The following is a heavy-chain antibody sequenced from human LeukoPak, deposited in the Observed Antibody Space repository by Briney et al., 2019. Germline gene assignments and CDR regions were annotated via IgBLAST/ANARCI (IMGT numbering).Heavy chain of an antibody. CDR2: IYYSGST. Sequence: SETLSLTCTVSGGSISGSNYYWDWIRQPPGKGLEWIGTIYYSGSTSYNPSLKSRVTISLDTSNNQFSLKVKSMTAADTAVYFCARRAGLNWLDPWGQGTLVTVSS. J-gene: IGHJ5*02. D-gene: IGHD6-13*01. V-gene: IGHV4-39*01. CDR3: ARRAGLNWLDP. CDR1: GGSISGSNYY.